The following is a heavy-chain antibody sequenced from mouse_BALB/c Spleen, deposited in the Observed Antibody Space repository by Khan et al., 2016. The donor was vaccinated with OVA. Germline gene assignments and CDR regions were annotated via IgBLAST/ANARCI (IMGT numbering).Heavy chain of an antibody. CDR3: ARQPYYHYYVMDY. CDR1: GFSLTSYG. CDR2: IWSDGST. Sequence: QVQLKESGPGLVAPSQSLSITCTLSGFSLTSYGVHWLRQPPGKGLEWLVVIWSDGSTASNSALKSRLSISKDNSKSQVFLKMNSLQTDDTAMYYCARQPYYHYYVMDYWGQGTSVTVSS. V-gene: IGHV2-6-1*01. D-gene: IGHD2-10*01. J-gene: IGHJ4*01.